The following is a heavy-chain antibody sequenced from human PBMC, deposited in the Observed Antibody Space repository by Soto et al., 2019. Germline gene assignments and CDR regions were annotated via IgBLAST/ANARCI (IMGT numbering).Heavy chain of an antibody. V-gene: IGHV1-2*02. CDR2: INPNSGGT. Sequence: ASVKVSCKASGYTFTGYYMHWVRQAPGQGLEWMGWINPNSGGTNYAQKFQGRVTMTRDTSISTAYMELSRLRSDDTAVYYCARDGQPHKKVGFPFNWFDPWGHGTLFTVYS. CDR3: ARDGQPHKKVGFPFNWFDP. J-gene: IGHJ5*02. CDR1: GYTFTGYY. D-gene: IGHD3-10*01.